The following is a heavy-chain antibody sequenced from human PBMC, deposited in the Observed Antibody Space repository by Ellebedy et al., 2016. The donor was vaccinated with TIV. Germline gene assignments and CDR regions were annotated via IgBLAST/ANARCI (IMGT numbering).Heavy chain of an antibody. V-gene: IGHV4-4*07. Sequence: MPSETLSLTCTVSGGSISSYYWSWIRQPAGKGLEWIGRIYTSGSTNYNPSLKSRVTISVDTSKNQFSLKLSSVTAADTAVYYCARHRGSGSYISAFYYYYGMDVWGQGTTVTVSS. CDR2: IYTSGST. D-gene: IGHD3-10*01. CDR3: ARHRGSGSYISAFYYYYGMDV. J-gene: IGHJ6*02. CDR1: GGSISSYY.